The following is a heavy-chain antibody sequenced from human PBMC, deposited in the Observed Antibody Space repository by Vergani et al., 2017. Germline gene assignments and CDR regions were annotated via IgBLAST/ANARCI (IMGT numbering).Heavy chain of an antibody. CDR1: GGSISSSSYY. V-gene: IGHV4-61*02. J-gene: IGHJ2*01. Sequence: QLQLQESGPGLVKPSETLSLTCTVSGGSISSSSYYWGWIRQPAGKGLEWIGRIYTSGSTNYNPSLKSRVTISVDTSKNQFSLKLSSVTAADTAVYYCARAGSNYNGIYWYFDLWGRGTLVTVSS. D-gene: IGHD1-26*01. CDR3: ARAGSNYNGIYWYFDL. CDR2: IYTSGST.